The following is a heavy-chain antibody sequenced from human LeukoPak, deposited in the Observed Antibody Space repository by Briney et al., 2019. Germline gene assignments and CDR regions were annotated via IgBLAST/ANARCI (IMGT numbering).Heavy chain of an antibody. D-gene: IGHD1-14*01. CDR1: GFTFSSYG. Sequence: GGSPRLSCAASGFTFSSYGMHWVRQAPGKGLEWVAVISYDGSNKYYADSVKGRFTISRDNSKNTLYLQMNSLRAEDTAVYYCAKERNGENAFDIWGQGTMVTVSS. CDR2: ISYDGSNK. J-gene: IGHJ3*02. CDR3: AKERNGENAFDI. V-gene: IGHV3-30*18.